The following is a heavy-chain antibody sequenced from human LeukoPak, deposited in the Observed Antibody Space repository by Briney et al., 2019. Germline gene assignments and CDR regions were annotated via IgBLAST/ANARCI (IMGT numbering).Heavy chain of an antibody. D-gene: IGHD7-27*01. Sequence: SETLSLTCAVYGGSFSGYYWSWIRQPPGKGLEWIGEINHSGSTNYNPSLKSRVTISVDTSKNQFSLKLSSVTAADTAVYYCARHGKGWGSRDWFDPWGQGTLVTVSS. J-gene: IGHJ5*02. CDR2: INHSGST. CDR3: ARHGKGWGSRDWFDP. V-gene: IGHV4-34*01. CDR1: GGSFSGYY.